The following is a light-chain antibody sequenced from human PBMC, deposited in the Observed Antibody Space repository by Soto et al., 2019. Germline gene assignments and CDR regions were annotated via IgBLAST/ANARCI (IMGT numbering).Light chain of an antibody. V-gene: IGKV1-33*01. J-gene: IGKJ3*01. CDR2: DAS. Sequence: DLQMTQSPSSLSASVGDRVTITCQASQDISNYLNWYQQKPGKAPKLLIYDASNLETGVPSGFSGSGSGTDFTFTISSLQPEDIATYYCQQYDNLPPFTFGPGTKVDIK. CDR3: QQYDNLPPFT. CDR1: QDISNY.